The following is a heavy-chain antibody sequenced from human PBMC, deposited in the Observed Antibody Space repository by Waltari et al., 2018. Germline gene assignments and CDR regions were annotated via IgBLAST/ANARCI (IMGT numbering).Heavy chain of an antibody. CDR2: IKQEGSEK. CDR1: GLTFSSSC. D-gene: IGHD1-7*01. Sequence: EVQLVESGGGLVQPGGSLRLYCAASGLTFSSSCMGWAVQAPGKGVEWVANIKQEGSEKYYVDSVKGRFTISRDNAKNSLYLQMNSLRAEDTAVYYCAGGSGITGTSLHAFDIWGQGTMVTVSS. J-gene: IGHJ3*02. V-gene: IGHV3-7*04. CDR3: AGGSGITGTSLHAFDI.